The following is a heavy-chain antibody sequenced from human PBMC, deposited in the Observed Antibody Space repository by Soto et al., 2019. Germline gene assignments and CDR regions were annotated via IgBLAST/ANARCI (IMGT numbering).Heavy chain of an antibody. CDR3: AKVIVVIAAAGDYFDH. J-gene: IGHJ4*02. CDR1: GFTFTNYA. Sequence: GGSLRLSCAASGFTFTNYAMSWVRQAPGKGLEWVSVISGSGGSTYYADSVKGRFTISRDDSKNTLYLQMDSLRAEDTAVYYCAKVIVVIAAAGDYFDHWGQGTLVTVSS. D-gene: IGHD2-21*01. CDR2: ISGSGGST. V-gene: IGHV3-23*01.